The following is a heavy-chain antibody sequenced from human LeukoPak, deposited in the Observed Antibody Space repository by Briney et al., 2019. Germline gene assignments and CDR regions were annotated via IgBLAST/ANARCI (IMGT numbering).Heavy chain of an antibody. D-gene: IGHD6-19*01. Sequence: GGSLRLSCAASGFTFSSYAMSWVRQAPGKGLEWVSVISGSGGSTYYAGSVKGRCTISRDNSKNTLYLEVNSLRAEDTAIYYCAKEADSSGWYADYWGQGTLVTVSS. CDR1: GFTFSSYA. CDR3: AKEADSSGWYADY. CDR2: ISGSGGST. V-gene: IGHV3-23*01. J-gene: IGHJ4*02.